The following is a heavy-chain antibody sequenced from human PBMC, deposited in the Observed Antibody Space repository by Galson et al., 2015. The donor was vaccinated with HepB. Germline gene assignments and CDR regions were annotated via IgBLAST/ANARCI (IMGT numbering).Heavy chain of an antibody. CDR2: INTNTGNP. CDR3: ARATGLIYYYYGMDV. Sequence: SCKASGYTFTSYGISWVRQAPGQGLEWMGWINTNTGNPTYAQGFTGRFVFSLGTSVSTAYLQISSLKAEDTAVYYCARATGLIYYYYGMDVWGQGTTVTVSS. CDR1: GYTFTSYG. V-gene: IGHV7-4-1*02. J-gene: IGHJ6*02. D-gene: IGHD1-1*01.